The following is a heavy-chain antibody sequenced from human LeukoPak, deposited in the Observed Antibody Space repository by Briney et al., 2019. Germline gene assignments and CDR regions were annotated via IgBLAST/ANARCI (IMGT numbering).Heavy chain of an antibody. D-gene: IGHD5-12*01. Sequence: GGSLRLSCAAAGFTFNIFAMNSVRRASGGGMEWVSTISGSGISTYYADSVKGRFTISRDNSKNTLYLQINSLRDEDTAVYFCAKDQHGYDKPIDYWGQGTLVTVSS. CDR1: GFTFNIFA. J-gene: IGHJ4*02. V-gene: IGHV3-23*01. CDR3: AKDQHGYDKPIDY. CDR2: ISGSGIST.